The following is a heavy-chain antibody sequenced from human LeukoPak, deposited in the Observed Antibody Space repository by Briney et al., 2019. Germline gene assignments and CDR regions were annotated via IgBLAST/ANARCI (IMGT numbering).Heavy chain of an antibody. CDR2: LTDSGDAT. V-gene: IGHV3-23*01. D-gene: IGHD5-12*01. CDR1: GFTFSHYA. Sequence: GGSLTLSCPVSGFTFSHYAMSWVRQAPGTGLEWVGSLTDSGDATYYADSVKGRLTICRDNSNSTLYLHISGLRDEDTAVYYCARGYSHNSGGWLDPWGQGTLVTVSS. J-gene: IGHJ5*02. CDR3: ARGYSHNSGGWLDP.